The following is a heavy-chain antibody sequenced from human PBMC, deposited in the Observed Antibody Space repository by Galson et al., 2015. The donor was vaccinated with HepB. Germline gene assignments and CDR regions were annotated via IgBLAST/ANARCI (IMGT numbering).Heavy chain of an antibody. D-gene: IGHD6-19*01. CDR3: ARGRGGGWFSFDC. Sequence: SLRLSCAASGFTFSSYAMSWVRQAPGKGLEWVSAIITSGGTTYYADSVKGRFTISRDNSKNTLSLQMNNLRAEDTAVYYCARGRGGGWFSFDCWGQGALVTVSS. CDR1: GFTFSSYA. J-gene: IGHJ4*02. V-gene: IGHV3-23*01. CDR2: IITSGGTT.